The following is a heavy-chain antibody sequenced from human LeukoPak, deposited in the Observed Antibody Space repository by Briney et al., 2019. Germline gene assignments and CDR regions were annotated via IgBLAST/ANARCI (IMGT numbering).Heavy chain of an antibody. Sequence: GGSLRLSCAASGFTFSSYGMHWVRQAPGKGLEWVAFIRYDGSNKYYADSVKGRFTISRDNSKNTLYLQMNSLRAEDTAVYYCARGGDYSNYVPFDYWGQGTLVTVSS. D-gene: IGHD4-11*01. CDR3: ARGGDYSNYVPFDY. CDR1: GFTFSSYG. J-gene: IGHJ4*02. CDR2: IRYDGSNK. V-gene: IGHV3-30*02.